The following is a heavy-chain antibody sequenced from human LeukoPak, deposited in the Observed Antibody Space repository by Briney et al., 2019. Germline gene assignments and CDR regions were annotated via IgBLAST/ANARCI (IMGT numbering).Heavy chain of an antibody. Sequence: GRSLGLSCAASGFTFSSYGMHWVRQAPGKGLEWVAVIWYDGSNKYYADSVKGRFTISRDNSKNTLYLQMNSLRAEDTAVYYCAKGLRFLEWLVMDVWGKGTTVTVSS. V-gene: IGHV3-33*06. CDR3: AKGLRFLEWLVMDV. CDR1: GFTFSSYG. CDR2: IWYDGSNK. J-gene: IGHJ6*03. D-gene: IGHD3-3*01.